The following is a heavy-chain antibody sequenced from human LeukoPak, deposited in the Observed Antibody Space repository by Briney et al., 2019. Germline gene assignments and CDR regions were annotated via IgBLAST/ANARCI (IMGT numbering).Heavy chain of an antibody. CDR3: ARVHVGAIPLYYMDV. D-gene: IGHD2-2*02. J-gene: IGHJ6*03. CDR2: INHSGST. V-gene: IGHV4-34*01. CDR1: GGSFSGYY. Sequence: PSETLSLTCAVYGGSFSGYYWSWIRQPPGKGLEWIGEINHSGSTNYNPSLKSRVTISVDTSKNQFSLKLSSVTAADTAVYYCARVHVGAIPLYYMDVWGKGTTVTVSS.